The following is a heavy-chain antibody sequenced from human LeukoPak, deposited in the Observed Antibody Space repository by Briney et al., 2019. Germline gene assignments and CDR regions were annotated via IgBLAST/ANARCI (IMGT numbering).Heavy chain of an antibody. CDR1: GGSFSGYY. V-gene: IGHV4-34*01. D-gene: IGHD3-22*01. J-gene: IGHJ4*02. CDR3: ARRGSGYYYRVFDY. CDR2: INHSGST. Sequence: SETLSLTCAVYGGSFSGYYWSWIRQPPGKGLEWIGEINHSGSTNYNPSLKSRVTISVDTSKNQFSLKLSSVTAADTAVYYCARRGSGYYYRVFDYWGQGTLVSDSS.